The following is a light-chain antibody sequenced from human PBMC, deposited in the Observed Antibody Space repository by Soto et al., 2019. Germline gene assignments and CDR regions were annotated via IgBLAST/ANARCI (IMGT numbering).Light chain of an antibody. J-gene: IGKJ1*01. Sequence: TQSPSKLSVSPGERATLSCRARQSVSSNYLNWYQQKPGKAPKLLIYDASNLETGVPSRFSGSGSGTDFTFTISSLQPEDIATYYCQQYDNLWTFGQGTKVDIK. CDR2: DAS. CDR1: QSVSSNY. V-gene: IGKV1-33*01. CDR3: QQYDNLWT.